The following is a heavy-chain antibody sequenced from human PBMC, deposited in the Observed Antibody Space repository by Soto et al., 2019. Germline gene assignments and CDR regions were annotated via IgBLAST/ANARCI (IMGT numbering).Heavy chain of an antibody. CDR1: GYIFTDYY. J-gene: IGHJ6*02. V-gene: IGHV1-2*06. Sequence: ASVKVSCKASGYIFTDYYMHWVRQAPGQELGWMGRINPNSGGTNYAQKFQGRVTMTRDTSISTAYTELSSLRSEDTAVYYCARGHLFMVRGVIIKYYGMDVWGQGTTVTVSS. D-gene: IGHD3-10*01. CDR2: INPNSGGT. CDR3: ARGHLFMVRGVIIKYYGMDV.